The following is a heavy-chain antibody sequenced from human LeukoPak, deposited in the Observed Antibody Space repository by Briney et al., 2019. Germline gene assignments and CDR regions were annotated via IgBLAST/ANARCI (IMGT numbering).Heavy chain of an antibody. CDR3: ARDRPGRYCSTISCYSASPFDP. CDR2: IYYSGST. D-gene: IGHD2-2*02. Sequence: SETLSLTCTVSGGSISSYYWSWIRQPPGKGLEWIGYIYYSGSTNYNPSLKSRVTISVDTSRNQFSLNLTSVTSADTAMYYCARDRPGRYCSTISCYSASPFDPWGQGTLVTVSS. J-gene: IGHJ5*02. CDR1: GGSISSYY. V-gene: IGHV4-59*12.